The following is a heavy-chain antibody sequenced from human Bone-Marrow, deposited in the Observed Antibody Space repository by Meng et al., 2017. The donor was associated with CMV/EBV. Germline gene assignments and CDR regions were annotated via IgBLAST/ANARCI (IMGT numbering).Heavy chain of an antibody. J-gene: IGHJ4*02. CDR3: ARNFGYYSSIDY. CDR2: TYQRSRWYN. V-gene: IGHV6-1*01. Sequence: SETLSLTCAISGDNVSNNNASWNWIRQSPSRGLEWLGRTYQRSRWYNDYAVSVRSRISINADTSKNQFSLQVNSVTPEDTAVYYCARNFGYYSSIDYWGQGTLVTVYS. CDR1: GDNVSNNNAS. D-gene: IGHD3-22*01.